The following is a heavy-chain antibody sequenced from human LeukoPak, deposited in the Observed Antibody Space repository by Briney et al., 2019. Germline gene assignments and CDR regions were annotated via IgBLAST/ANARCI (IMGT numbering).Heavy chain of an antibody. CDR1: GGTFSSYA. V-gene: IGHV1-69*05. D-gene: IGHD2-21*02. CDR3: AAGTVVVTATTDAFDI. Sequence: SVKVSCKASGGTFSSYAISWVRQAPGQGLEWMGGIIPIFGTANYAQKFQGRVTITTDESTSTAYMELSSLRSEDTAVYYCAAGTVVVTATTDAFDIWGQGTMVTVSS. CDR2: IIPIFGTA. J-gene: IGHJ3*02.